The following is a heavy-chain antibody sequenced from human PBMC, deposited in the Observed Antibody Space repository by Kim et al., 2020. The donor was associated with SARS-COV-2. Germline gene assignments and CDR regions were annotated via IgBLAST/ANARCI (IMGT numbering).Heavy chain of an antibody. Sequence: SETLSLTCAVYGGSFSGYYWSWIRQPPGKGLEWIGEINHSGSTNYNPSLKSRVTISVDTSKNQFSLKLSSVTAADTAVYYCARVRWGGVVIRNYYYYYMDVWGQGTTVTVSS. D-gene: IGHD3-3*01. V-gene: IGHV4-34*01. CDR2: INHSGST. CDR3: ARVRWGGVVIRNYYYYYMDV. CDR1: GGSFSGYY. J-gene: IGHJ6*03.